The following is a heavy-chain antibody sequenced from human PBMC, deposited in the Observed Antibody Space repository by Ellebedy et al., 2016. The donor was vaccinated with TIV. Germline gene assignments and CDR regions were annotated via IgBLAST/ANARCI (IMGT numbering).Heavy chain of an antibody. CDR2: ISSSSRTV. CDR3: AKDRSDVLTWFKGAFVY. Sequence: GGSLRLSXAASGFTFSTYAMNWVRQAPGKGLEWISYISSSSRTVYHADSVKGRFTISRDNAKNSLFLQMNSLRAEDTAVYYCAKDRSDVLTWFKGAFVYWGQGTLVTVSS. V-gene: IGHV3-48*01. CDR1: GFTFSTYA. J-gene: IGHJ4*02. D-gene: IGHD3-9*01.